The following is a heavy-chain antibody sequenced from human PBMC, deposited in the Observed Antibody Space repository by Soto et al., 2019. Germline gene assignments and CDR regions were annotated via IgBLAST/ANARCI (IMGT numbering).Heavy chain of an antibody. V-gene: IGHV3-23*01. CDR2: LSGSGGST. J-gene: IGHJ3*02. Sequence: APGKGLEWVSALSGSGGSTYYADSVEGRFTISRDNSKNTLYLQMNSLRAEDTAVYYCASLGDYDCGGNSADDAFDIWGQGTMVTVSS. CDR3: ASLGDYDCGGNSADDAFDI. D-gene: IGHD4-17*01.